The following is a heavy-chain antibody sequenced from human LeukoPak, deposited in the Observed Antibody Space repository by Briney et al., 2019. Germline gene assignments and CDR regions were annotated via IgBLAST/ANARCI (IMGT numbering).Heavy chain of an antibody. J-gene: IGHJ6*02. V-gene: IGHV1-69*04. D-gene: IGHD5-18*01. Sequence: SVKVSCKASGGTFSSYAISWVRQAPGQGLEWMGRIIPILGIANYAQKFQGRVTITADKSTSTAYMELSSLRSEDTAVYYCARDPTYSYGQQGMDVWGQGTTVTVSS. CDR1: GGTFSSYA. CDR3: ARDPTYSYGQQGMDV. CDR2: IIPILGIA.